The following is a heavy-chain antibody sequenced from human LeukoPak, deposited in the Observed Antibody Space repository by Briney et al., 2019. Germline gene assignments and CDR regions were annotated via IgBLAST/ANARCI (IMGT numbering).Heavy chain of an antibody. CDR2: MYHTGHT. V-gene: IGHV4-59*08. Sequence: PSETLSLTCNVSGGFISNYYWSWIRQPPGKGLEWIGYMYHTGHTMYNSSLKSRVTMSLDTSKNHFSLRLSSVTAADTAVYYCARHPFATPFDYWGPGTLVTVSS. CDR3: ARHPFATPFDY. J-gene: IGHJ4*02. D-gene: IGHD2-15*01. CDR1: GGFISNYY.